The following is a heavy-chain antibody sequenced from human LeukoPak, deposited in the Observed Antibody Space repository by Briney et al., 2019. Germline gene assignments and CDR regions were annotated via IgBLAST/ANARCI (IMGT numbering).Heavy chain of an antibody. CDR2: INPSGGST. D-gene: IGHD5-18*01. J-gene: IGHJ4*02. CDR3: ALLGYSYGYAY. Sequence: ASVKVSCKASGYTFTSYYMHWVRQAPGQGLEWMGIINPSGGSTSYAQKFQGRVTMTRDMSTSTVYMGLSSLRSEDTAVYYCALLGYSYGYAYWGQGTLVTVSS. V-gene: IGHV1-46*01. CDR1: GYTFTSYY.